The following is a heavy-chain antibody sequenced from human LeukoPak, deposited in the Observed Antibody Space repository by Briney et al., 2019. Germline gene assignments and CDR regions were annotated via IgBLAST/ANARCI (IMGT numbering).Heavy chain of an antibody. Sequence: PSETLSLTCTVSGGSISSSSYYWAWIRQPPGKGLELIGSIYYSGSTYYNPSLKSRVTISVDTSKNQLSLKLSSVTAADTAVYYCARQEEWLRSFDYWGQGTLVTVSS. CDR3: ARQEEWLRSFDY. D-gene: IGHD5-12*01. CDR2: IYYSGST. J-gene: IGHJ4*02. CDR1: GGSISSSSYY. V-gene: IGHV4-39*01.